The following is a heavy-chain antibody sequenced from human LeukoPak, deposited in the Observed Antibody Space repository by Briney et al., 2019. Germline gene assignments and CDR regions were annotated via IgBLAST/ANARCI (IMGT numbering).Heavy chain of an antibody. CDR3: ARVPHYYGSGSYHYYYYYYMDV. V-gene: IGHV4-34*01. D-gene: IGHD3-10*01. CDR1: GGSFSGYY. Sequence: SETLSLTCAVYGGSFSGYYWSWIRQPPGKGLEWIGEINHSGSTNYNPSLKSRVTISVDTSKYQFSLKLSSVTAAATAVYYCARVPHYYGSGSYHYYYYYYMDVWGKGTTVTVSS. J-gene: IGHJ6*03. CDR2: INHSGST.